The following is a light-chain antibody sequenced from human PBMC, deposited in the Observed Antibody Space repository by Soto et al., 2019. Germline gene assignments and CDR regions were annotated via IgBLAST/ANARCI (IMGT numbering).Light chain of an antibody. Sequence: EIVLTQSPATLSVSPGEKATLSCRASQSVNNYLAWYQQRPGQAPRLLIYDASNRATGIPARFSGSGSGTDFTLTISSLEPEDFAVYYCQQRSNWPLTFGQGTLLEVK. CDR1: QSVNNY. CDR2: DAS. J-gene: IGKJ5*01. V-gene: IGKV3-11*01. CDR3: QQRSNWPLT.